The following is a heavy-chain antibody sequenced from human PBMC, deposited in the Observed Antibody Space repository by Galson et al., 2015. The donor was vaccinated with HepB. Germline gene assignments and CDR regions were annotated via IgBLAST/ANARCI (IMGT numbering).Heavy chain of an antibody. CDR1: GNTFIDYY. V-gene: IGHV1-46*01. Sequence: SVKVSCKASGNTFIDYYIHWVRQAPGQGLEWVGIMDPRGGSTSYAQKFQGRLTMTRDTSTSTVYMELSSLRSEDTAIYYCARGGKIALAGWGGYYGMDVWGQGTMVTVSS. J-gene: IGHJ6*02. CDR2: MDPRGGST. CDR3: ARGGKIALAGWGGYYGMDV. D-gene: IGHD6-19*01.